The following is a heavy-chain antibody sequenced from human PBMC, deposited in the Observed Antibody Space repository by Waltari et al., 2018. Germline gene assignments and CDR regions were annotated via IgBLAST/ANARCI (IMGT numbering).Heavy chain of an antibody. Sequence: QVQLQQWGAGLLKPSETLSLTCAVYGGSFSGYYWSWIRQPPGKGLEWIGEINHSGSTNYNPSLKSRVTISVDTSKNQFSLKLSSVTAAYTAVYYCASGALYGDYGDYWGQGTLVTVSS. CDR2: INHSGST. CDR3: ASGALYGDYGDY. CDR1: GGSFSGYY. D-gene: IGHD4-17*01. V-gene: IGHV4-34*01. J-gene: IGHJ4*02.